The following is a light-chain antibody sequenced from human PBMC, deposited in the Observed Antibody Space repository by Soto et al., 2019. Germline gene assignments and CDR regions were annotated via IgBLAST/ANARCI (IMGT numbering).Light chain of an antibody. CDR3: HHYYSTPPT. CDR1: QAIGTS. V-gene: IGKV1-39*01. Sequence: DIQMTQSPSSLSASVGDRVSMSCRASQAIGTSLNWYQQKSGKAPQVLIYGASTLQGGMPSRFSGGGSGTDFTLTITSLQPEDFATYFCHHYYSTPPTFVQGTKVETK. CDR2: GAS. J-gene: IGKJ1*01.